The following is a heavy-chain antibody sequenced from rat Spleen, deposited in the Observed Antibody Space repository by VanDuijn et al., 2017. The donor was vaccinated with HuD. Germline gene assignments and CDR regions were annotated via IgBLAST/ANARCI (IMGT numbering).Heavy chain of an antibody. CDR1: GFTFNNYW. J-gene: IGHJ1*01. CDR3: ATVGTVADWYFDF. V-gene: IGHV5-31*01. D-gene: IGHD1-8*01. CDR2: ITNTGGST. Sequence: EVQLVETGGGLVQPGRSLKLSCVASGFTFNNYWMTWIRQAPGKGLEWVASITNTGGSTYYPDSVKGRFTISRDNAKSTLFLQMDSLRSDDTATYYCATVGTVADWYFDFWGPGTMVTVSS.